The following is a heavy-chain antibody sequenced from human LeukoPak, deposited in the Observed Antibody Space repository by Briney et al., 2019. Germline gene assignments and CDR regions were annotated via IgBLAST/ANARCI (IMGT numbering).Heavy chain of an antibody. V-gene: IGHV5-51*01. CDR2: IYPGDSDT. Sequence: GRSLKISCKGSGYIFTEYWIGWVRQMPGTGLELMGIIYPGDSDTRYSPSFQGQVTISADKSITTAYLQWSSLKASDTAMYYCARQLYTNPVVVTAMDFDYWGQGTLVTVSS. CDR3: ARQLYTNPVVVTAMDFDY. J-gene: IGHJ4*02. D-gene: IGHD2-21*02. CDR1: GYIFTEYW.